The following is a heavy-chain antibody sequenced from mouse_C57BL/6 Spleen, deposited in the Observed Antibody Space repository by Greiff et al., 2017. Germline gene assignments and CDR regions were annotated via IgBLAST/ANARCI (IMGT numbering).Heavy chain of an antibody. CDR3: ARLLRNYDAMDD. Sequence: QVQLKESGPELVQPGASVKISCKASGYAFSSSWMNWVKQRPGKGLEWIGRIYPGDGDTNYNGKFKGKATLTADKSSSTAYMQLSSLTSEDSAVYFCARLLRNYDAMDDWGQGTSVTVSS. J-gene: IGHJ4*01. V-gene: IGHV1-82*01. CDR2: IYPGDGDT. CDR1: GYAFSSSW. D-gene: IGHD1-1*01.